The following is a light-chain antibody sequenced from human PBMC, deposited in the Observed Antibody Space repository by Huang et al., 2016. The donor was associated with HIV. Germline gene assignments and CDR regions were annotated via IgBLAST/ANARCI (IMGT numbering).Light chain of an antibody. J-gene: IGKJ3*01. CDR1: QGIGRY. V-gene: IGKV1-9*01. CDR3: QQLKTYPIT. Sequence: IQLTQSPSSLSTSVGDRVTITCRASQGIGRYLVWYQQKPGKAPKLLIYAASTLQSGVTSRFSGSGSGTDFTRTISSLQPEDFATYYCQQLKTYPITFGPGTQVDIK. CDR2: AAS.